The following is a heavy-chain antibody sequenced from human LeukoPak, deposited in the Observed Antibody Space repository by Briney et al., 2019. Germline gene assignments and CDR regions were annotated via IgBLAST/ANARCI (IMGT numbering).Heavy chain of an antibody. D-gene: IGHD6-19*01. CDR2: INSDGSST. CDR3: VRGSTDWNGMDV. CDR1: GFTFSSYW. Sequence: PGGSLRLSCAASGFTFSSYWMHWVRQAPGKGLVWVSRINSDGSSTRYADSVKGRFTISRDNAKNTLYLQMNTLGAEDTALYYCVRGSTDWNGMDVWGQGTTVTVSS. V-gene: IGHV3-74*01. J-gene: IGHJ6*02.